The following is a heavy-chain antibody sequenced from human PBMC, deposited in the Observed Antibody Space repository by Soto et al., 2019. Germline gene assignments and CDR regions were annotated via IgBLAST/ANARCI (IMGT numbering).Heavy chain of an antibody. V-gene: IGHV1-8*01. CDR1: GYTFTSYD. Sequence: QEQLVQSGAEVKKPGASVKVSCKASGYTFTSYDISWVRQATGQGLEWMGWMNPNSGNTGYAQKFQGRVTMTRNTSISTAYMELSSVRSEDTAVYYCARRGYSSSWYYYYYYGMDVWGQGTTVTVSS. J-gene: IGHJ6*02. D-gene: IGHD6-13*01. CDR2: MNPNSGNT. CDR3: ARRGYSSSWYYYYYYGMDV.